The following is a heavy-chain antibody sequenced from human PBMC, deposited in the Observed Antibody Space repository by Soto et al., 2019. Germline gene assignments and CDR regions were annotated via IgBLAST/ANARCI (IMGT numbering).Heavy chain of an antibody. CDR2: ISYDGSNK. CDR1: GFTFSSYG. J-gene: IGHJ6*02. V-gene: IGHV3-30*18. D-gene: IGHD6-19*01. CDR3: AKDRGNHLGAVAGTFHYYYGMDV. Sequence: GGSLRLSCAASGFTFSSYGMHWVRQAPGKGLEWVAVISYDGSNKYYADSVKGRFTISRDNSKNTLYLQMNSLRAEDTAVYYCAKDRGNHLGAVAGTFHYYYGMDVWGQGTTVTVSS.